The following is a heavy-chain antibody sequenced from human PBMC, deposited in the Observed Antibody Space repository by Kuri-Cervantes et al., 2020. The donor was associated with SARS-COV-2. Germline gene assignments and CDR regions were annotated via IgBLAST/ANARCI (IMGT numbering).Heavy chain of an antibody. CDR2: SNAGNGNT. CDR1: GYTFTSYA. CDR3: ARAGWATGCTNGVCYTPYFDY. Sequence: ASVKVSCKASGYTFTSYAMHWVRQAPGQRLEWMGWSNAGNGNTKYSQEFQGRVTITRDTSASTAYMELSSLRSEDTAVYYCARAGWATGCTNGVCYTPYFDYWGQGTLVTVSS. D-gene: IGHD2-8*01. V-gene: IGHV1-3*02. J-gene: IGHJ4*02.